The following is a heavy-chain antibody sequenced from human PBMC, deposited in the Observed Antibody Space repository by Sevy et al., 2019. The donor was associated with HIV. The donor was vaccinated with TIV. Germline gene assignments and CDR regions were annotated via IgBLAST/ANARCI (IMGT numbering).Heavy chain of an antibody. V-gene: IGHV3-30*18. D-gene: IGHD3-22*01. CDR2: IPYDGSSK. CDR3: AKGQTDYYDTSGPVDY. J-gene: IGHJ4*02. CDR1: GFTFSSYA. Sequence: GGSLRLSCAASGFTFSSYAMHWVRQAPGKGLEWLAAIPYDGSSKYYADSVKGRLTSSRDNSKNTLYLQMNSLRAEDTALYYCAKGQTDYYDTSGPVDYWGQGTLVTVSS.